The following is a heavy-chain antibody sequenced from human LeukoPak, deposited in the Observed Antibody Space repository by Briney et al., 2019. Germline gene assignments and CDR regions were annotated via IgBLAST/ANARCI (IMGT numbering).Heavy chain of an antibody. CDR2: INPNSGGT. Sequence: ASVKVSCKASGYTFTGYYMHWVRQAPGQGLEWMGWINPNSGGTNYAQKFQGRVTTTRDTSISTAYMELSRLRSDDTAVYYCARDVDYGDLAYAFDIWGQGTMVTVSS. CDR1: GYTFTGYY. J-gene: IGHJ3*02. V-gene: IGHV1-2*02. D-gene: IGHD4-17*01. CDR3: ARDVDYGDLAYAFDI.